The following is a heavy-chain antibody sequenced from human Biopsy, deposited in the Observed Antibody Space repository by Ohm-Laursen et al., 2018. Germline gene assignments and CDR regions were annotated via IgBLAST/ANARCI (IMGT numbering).Heavy chain of an antibody. V-gene: IGHV1-8*01. CDR1: GYTFTDYD. J-gene: IGHJ4*02. CDR3: ARGGYDYDY. Sequence: ASVKVSCKASGYTFTDYDINWVRQASGQGFEWVGWMTPKTGKTGYTQKLQGRLTMTRDTSTSTAYMELSSLRSEDTAIYYCARGGYDYDYWGQGTLVTVSS. CDR2: MTPKTGKT. D-gene: IGHD5-12*01.